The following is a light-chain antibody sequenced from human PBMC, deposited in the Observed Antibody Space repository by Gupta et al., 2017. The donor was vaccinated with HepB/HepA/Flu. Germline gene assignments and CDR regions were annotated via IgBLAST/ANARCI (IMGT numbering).Light chain of an antibody. J-gene: IGKJ3*01. CDR1: PNLSNY. CDR2: AAT. Sequence: QMTQYPSSLSASVGDSVTSTCRGGPNLSNYFSWYQQRPGKAPKLLIDAATNVQTGVSSRFSGSASETGFTLTIIERQPEDVATYYWQQDYSNNSFGHGTKVDVK. CDR3: QQDYSNNS. V-gene: IGKV1-39*01.